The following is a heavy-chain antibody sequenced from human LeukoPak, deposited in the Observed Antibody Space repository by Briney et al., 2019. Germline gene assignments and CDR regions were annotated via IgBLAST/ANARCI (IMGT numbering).Heavy chain of an antibody. V-gene: IGHV4-39*01. CDR3: ARGRPYYYDSSGYHDY. CDR1: RGSISSSSYY. Sequence: PETPSLTCTVSRGSISSSSYYWGWIRQPPGNGLGWIGSIYYSVSTYYNPSLKSRVPISVDTSKNQFSLKLSSLTAADTAVYYCARGRPYYYDSSGYHDYWGQGTLVTVSS. D-gene: IGHD3-22*01. CDR2: IYYSVST. J-gene: IGHJ4*02.